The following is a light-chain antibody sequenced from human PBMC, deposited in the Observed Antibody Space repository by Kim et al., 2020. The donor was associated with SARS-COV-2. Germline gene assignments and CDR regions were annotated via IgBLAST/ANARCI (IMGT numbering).Light chain of an antibody. Sequence: PGKTVTISCTRSSGSIASNYVQWYQQRPGSAPTTVIYEDNQRPSGVPDRFSGSIDSSSNSASLTISGLKTEDEADYYCQSYDSGVVFGGGTQLTVL. J-gene: IGLJ2*01. V-gene: IGLV6-57*03. CDR3: QSYDSGVV. CDR1: SGSIASNY. CDR2: EDN.